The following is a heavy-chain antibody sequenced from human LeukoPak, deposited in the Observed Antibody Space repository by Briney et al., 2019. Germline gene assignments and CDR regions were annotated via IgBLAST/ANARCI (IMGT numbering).Heavy chain of an antibody. D-gene: IGHD3-22*01. CDR3: ANLDDSHYYDSSGYRERGIDY. J-gene: IGHJ4*02. CDR1: EFIFRSYD. CDR2: IRYDGSNK. Sequence: GGSLRLSCAASEFIFRSYDMHWVRQAPGKGLEWVAFIRYDGSNKYYADSVKGRFTISRDNSKNTLYLQMNSLRAEDTAVYYCANLDDSHYYDSSGYRERGIDYWGQGTLVTVSS. V-gene: IGHV3-30*02.